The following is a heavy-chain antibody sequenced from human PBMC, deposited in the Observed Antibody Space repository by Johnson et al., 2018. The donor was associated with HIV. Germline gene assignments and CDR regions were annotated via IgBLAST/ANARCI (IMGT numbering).Heavy chain of an antibody. J-gene: IGHJ3*02. CDR3: ARTGRAVAGTPHAFDI. CDR2: ISYDGSNK. CDR1: GFTFSSYA. Sequence: QEQLVESGGGVVQPGRSLRLSCAASGFTFSSYAMHWVRQAPGKGLEWVAVISYDGSNKYYADSVKGRFTISRDNSKNTLYLQMNSLRAEDTAVYYCARTGRAVAGTPHAFDIWGQGTMVTVSS. D-gene: IGHD6-19*01. V-gene: IGHV3-30*14.